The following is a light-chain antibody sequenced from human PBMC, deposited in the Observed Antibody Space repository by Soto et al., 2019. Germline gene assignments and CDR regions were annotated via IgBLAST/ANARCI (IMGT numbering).Light chain of an antibody. CDR2: DAS. CDR1: QSVSSY. V-gene: IGKV3-11*01. J-gene: IGKJ5*01. Sequence: EIVLTQSPATLSLSPGERATLSCRASQSVSSYLAWYQQQPGQAPRLLIYDASNRATGIPARFSGSGSGTDFTLTISSLEPEDFAVYYWQLRSNWPSITFGQGTRLEIK. CDR3: QLRSNWPSIT.